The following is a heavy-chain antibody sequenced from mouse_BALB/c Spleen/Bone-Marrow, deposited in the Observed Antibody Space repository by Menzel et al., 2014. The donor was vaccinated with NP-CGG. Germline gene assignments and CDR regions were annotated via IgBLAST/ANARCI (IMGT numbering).Heavy chain of an antibody. D-gene: IGHD2-4*01. CDR3: ARFPYDYGGGDY. Sequence: EVQGVESGAELVKPGASVKLSCTASGFNIKDTYMRWVKQRPEQGLEWIGRIDPANGNTKYDPKFQGKATITADTSSNTAYLQLSSLTSEDTAVYYCARFPYDYGGGDYWGQGTTLTVSS. J-gene: IGHJ2*01. V-gene: IGHV14-3*02. CDR2: IDPANGNT. CDR1: GFNIKDTY.